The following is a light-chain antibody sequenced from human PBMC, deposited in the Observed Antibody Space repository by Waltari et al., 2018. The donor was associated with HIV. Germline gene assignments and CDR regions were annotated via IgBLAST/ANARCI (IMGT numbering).Light chain of an antibody. V-gene: IGKV1D-8*03. CDR2: TVS. Sequence: VIWMTQSPSLVSASTGDRVTISCRISEDAGTYVAWYRLRSGKAPELLVHTVSSLHTGVPSRFSGSGSGTAFTLTINSPQPDDVATYFCQQYWHFPWMFGQGTAVEI. CDR3: QQYWHFPWM. CDR1: EDAGTY. J-gene: IGKJ1*01.